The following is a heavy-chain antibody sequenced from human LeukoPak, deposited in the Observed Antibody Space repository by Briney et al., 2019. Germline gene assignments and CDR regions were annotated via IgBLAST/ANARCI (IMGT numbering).Heavy chain of an antibody. V-gene: IGHV4-61*01. D-gene: IGHD3-16*01. Sequence: SETLSLTCTVSGGSVSSGSYCWSWIRQPPGKGLEWIGYISYSESTNDNPSLKSRVTISLDTSKNQFSLKLSSVTAADTAVYYGASHAELATPLAYWGKEPLATVSS. CDR2: ISYSEST. CDR3: ASHAELATPLAY. CDR1: GGSVSSGSYC. J-gene: IGHJ4*02.